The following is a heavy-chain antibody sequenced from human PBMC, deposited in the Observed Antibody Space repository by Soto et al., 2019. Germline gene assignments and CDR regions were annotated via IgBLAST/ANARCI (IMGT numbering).Heavy chain of an antibody. CDR2: INPSNGST. D-gene: IGHD3-9*01. CDR1: GYTFTSYA. CDR3: ARAAILPLWSWFDP. J-gene: IGHJ5*02. Sequence: GASVKVSCKASGYTFTSYAMHWVRQAPGQRLEWMGWINPSNGSTKYSQKFQGRVTMTRDTSTSTVYMELSSLRSEDTAVYYCARAAILPLWSWFDPWGHGTLVTVSS. V-gene: IGHV1-3*01.